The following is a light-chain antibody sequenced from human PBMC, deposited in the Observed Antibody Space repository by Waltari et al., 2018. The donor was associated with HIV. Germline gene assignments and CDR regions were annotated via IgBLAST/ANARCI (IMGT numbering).Light chain of an antibody. CDR1: ELGDKY. V-gene: IGLV3-1*01. CDR3: QAWDSKTAYV. J-gene: IGLJ1*01. CDR2: QDT. Sequence: SYDLTQPPSVSVSPGQTATITCSGDELGDKYACWYQQKPGQSPILVIYQDTKRPSGIPERVSCSSSGNTATLTISGTQAMDEADYYCQAWDSKTAYVFGTGTKVTVL.